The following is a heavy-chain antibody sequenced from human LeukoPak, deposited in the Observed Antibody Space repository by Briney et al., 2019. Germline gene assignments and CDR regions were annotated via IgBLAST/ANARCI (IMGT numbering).Heavy chain of an antibody. J-gene: IGHJ4*02. CDR2: ISGSGGGT. D-gene: IGHD2-8*02. CDR1: GITLSNYG. Sequence: AGSLRLSCAVSGITLSNYGMSWVRQAPGKGLEWVAGISGSGGGTNYTDSVKGRFTISRDNYKNTLYLQMNSLGAEGTAVYFCAKRGVVIRVILVGFHKEAYYFDSWGQGALVTVSS. V-gene: IGHV3-23*01. CDR3: AKRGVVIRVILVGFHKEAYYFDS.